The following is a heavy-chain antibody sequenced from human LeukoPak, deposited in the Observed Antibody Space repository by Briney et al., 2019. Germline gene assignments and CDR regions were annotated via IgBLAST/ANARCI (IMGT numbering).Heavy chain of an antibody. V-gene: IGHV3-7*01. Sequence: PGGSLRLSCAASGFTFSRFRMSWVRQAPGKGLEWVANIKQDGSEKNYVDSVKGRFTISRDNARNSLYLQMNSLRAEDTAVYYCARGLHSSGWYRLFSSIGYWGQGTLVTVSS. D-gene: IGHD6-19*01. CDR2: IKQDGSEK. CDR1: GFTFSRFR. CDR3: ARGLHSSGWYRLFSSIGY. J-gene: IGHJ4*02.